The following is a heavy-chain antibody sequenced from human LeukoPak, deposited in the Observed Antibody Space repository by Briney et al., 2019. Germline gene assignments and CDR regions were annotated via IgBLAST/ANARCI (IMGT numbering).Heavy chain of an antibody. D-gene: IGHD2-2*01. CDR1: GFTFSSYT. J-gene: IGHJ4*02. V-gene: IGHV3-64*01. Sequence: GGSPRLSCAASGFTFSSYTIHWVRQAPGKGLEYVSGISSNGGSTYYANSVKGRFTVSRDNSKNTLYLQMGSLRAEDMAVYYCARDAGHCGGTICHADYWGQGTLVTVSS. CDR3: ARDAGHCGGTICHADY. CDR2: ISSNGGST.